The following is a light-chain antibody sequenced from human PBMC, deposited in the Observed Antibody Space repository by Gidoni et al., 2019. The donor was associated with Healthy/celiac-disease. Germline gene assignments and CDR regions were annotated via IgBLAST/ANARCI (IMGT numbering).Light chain of an antibody. Sequence: ETVLTQSPATLSLSAGEIATLSCRASQSVGSYLSWYQQKPGHAPRLLIYDASNTATGTPARLSGSGSATDFTLTIISLEPEDFAVYYCQQRSNWPPWTFGQGTKVEIK. CDR3: QQRSNWPPWT. CDR2: DAS. J-gene: IGKJ1*01. CDR1: QSVGSY. V-gene: IGKV3-11*01.